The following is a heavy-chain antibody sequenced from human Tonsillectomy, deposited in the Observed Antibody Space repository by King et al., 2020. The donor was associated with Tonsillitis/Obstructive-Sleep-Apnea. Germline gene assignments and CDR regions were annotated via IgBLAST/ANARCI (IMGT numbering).Heavy chain of an antibody. D-gene: IGHD2-2*02. V-gene: IGHV4-59*08. J-gene: IGHJ4*02. CDR3: ARHWGHCSSTSCYTFFDY. CDR1: GGSISSYY. CDR2: IYYSGST. Sequence: VQLQESGPGLVKPSETLSLTCTVSGGSISSYYWSWIRQPPGKGLEWIWYIYYSGSTNYNPSLKSRVTISVDTSKNQFSLKLSSVTAADTAVYYCARHWGHCSSTSCYTFFDYWGQGTLVTVSS.